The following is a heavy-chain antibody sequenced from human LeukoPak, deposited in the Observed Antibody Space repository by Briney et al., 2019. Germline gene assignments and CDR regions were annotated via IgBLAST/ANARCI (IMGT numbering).Heavy chain of an antibody. CDR3: ARDEGIAAAGTDY. J-gene: IGHJ4*02. CDR1: GFTFSSYA. Sequence: GRSLRLSCEASGFTFSSYAMHWVRQAPGKGLEPVAVISYDGSNKYYADSVKGRFTISRDNSKNTLYLQMNSLRAEDTAVYYCARDEGIAAAGTDYWGQGTLVTVSS. V-gene: IGHV3-30-3*01. D-gene: IGHD6-13*01. CDR2: ISYDGSNK.